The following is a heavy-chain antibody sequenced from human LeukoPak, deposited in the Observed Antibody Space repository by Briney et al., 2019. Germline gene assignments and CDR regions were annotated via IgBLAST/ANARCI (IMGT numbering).Heavy chain of an antibody. D-gene: IGHD3-22*01. J-gene: IGHJ3*02. V-gene: IGHV1-69*04. CDR3: ARDLRVTMIEGAFDI. CDR1: GGTFSSYA. Sequence: GSSVKVSCKASGGTFSSYAISWVRQAPGQGLEWMGRIIPILGIANYAQKFQGRVTITADKSTSTAYMELSSLRSEDTAEYYCARDLRVTMIEGAFDIWGQGTMVTVSS. CDR2: IIPILGIA.